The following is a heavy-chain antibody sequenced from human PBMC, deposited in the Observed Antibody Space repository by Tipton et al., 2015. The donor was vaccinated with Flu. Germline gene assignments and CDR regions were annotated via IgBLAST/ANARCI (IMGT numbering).Heavy chain of an antibody. D-gene: IGHD1-26*01. Sequence: TLSLTCAVSGFAIRNGYYWGWIRQPPGKGLEWIGNIYHDGTTFYNPSPKSRVTISVDTSKNQFSLKLSSVTAADTAVYYCARGILKSGSYLYYFDYWGQGTLVTVSS. V-gene: IGHV4-38-2*01. J-gene: IGHJ4*02. CDR1: GFAIRNGYY. CDR3: ARGILKSGSYLYYFDY. CDR2: IYHDGTT.